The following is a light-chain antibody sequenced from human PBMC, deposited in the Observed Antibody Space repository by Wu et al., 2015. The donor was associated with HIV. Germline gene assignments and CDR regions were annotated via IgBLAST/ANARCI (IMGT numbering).Light chain of an antibody. CDR1: QSVSNY. V-gene: IGKV3-11*01. Sequence: EIVLTQSPAILSLSLGERATLSCRASQSVSNYLAWYQQKPGQPPRLLIYDASDRATGISARFSGSGSGTDFTLTISSLEPEDFAVHYCQHRFNWPLIFGQGTRLEIK. CDR3: QHRFNWPLI. J-gene: IGKJ5*01. CDR2: DAS.